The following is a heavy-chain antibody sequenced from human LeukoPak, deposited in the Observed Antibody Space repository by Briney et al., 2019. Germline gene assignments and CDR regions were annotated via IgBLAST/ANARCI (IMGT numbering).Heavy chain of an antibody. CDR2: IMRDGSEK. D-gene: IGHD5-18*01. CDR3: ARGPSRGYSYGYADY. CDR1: GFSFSTYW. V-gene: IGHV3-7*01. J-gene: IGHJ4*02. Sequence: PGGSLRLSCAASGFSFSTYWMNWVRQPPGKGLEWVANIMRDGSEKYYVDSVKGRFTISRDNAKNSLYLQMNSLRAEDTAVYYCARGPSRGYSYGYADYWGQGSLVTVSS.